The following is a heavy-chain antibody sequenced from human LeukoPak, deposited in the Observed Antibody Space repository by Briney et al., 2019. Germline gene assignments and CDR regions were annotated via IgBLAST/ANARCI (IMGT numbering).Heavy chain of an antibody. CDR3: ARRGSYSSSWYGYYFDY. J-gene: IGHJ4*02. V-gene: IGHV5-51*01. CDR2: IYHGDSDT. D-gene: IGHD6-13*01. CDR1: GYSFTSYW. Sequence: GESLKISCKGSGYSFTSYWIGWVRQMSGKGLEWMGIIYHGDSDTRYSPSFQGQVSISADKSISTAYLQWSSLKASDTAMYYCARRGSYSSSWYGYYFDYWGQGTLVTVSS.